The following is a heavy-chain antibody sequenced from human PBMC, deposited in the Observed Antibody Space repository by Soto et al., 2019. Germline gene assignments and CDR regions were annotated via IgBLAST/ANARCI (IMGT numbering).Heavy chain of an antibody. D-gene: IGHD3-10*01. CDR1: GGSISSSSYY. V-gene: IGHV4-39*01. Sequence: SETLSLTCTVSGGSISSSSYYWGWIRQPPGKGLEWIGSIYYSGSTYYNPSLKSRVTISVDTSKNQFSLKLSSVTAADTAVYYCARPGAGHGMVRGVPHPHYFDYWGQGTLVTVSS. CDR2: IYYSGST. CDR3: ARPGAGHGMVRGVPHPHYFDY. J-gene: IGHJ4*02.